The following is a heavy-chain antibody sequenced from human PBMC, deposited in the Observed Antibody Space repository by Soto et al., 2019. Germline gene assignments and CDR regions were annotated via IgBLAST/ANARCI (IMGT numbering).Heavy chain of an antibody. Sequence: QVQLVESGGGVVQPGMSLRLSCAASGFTFSNFAMHWVRQAPGKGLEWVALTSYDGGNKYFADSVKGRFTISRDNIKNTLYLQMNSMRREDTAVYYCAKDRGFSGTTLGDYWGQGTLVTVSS. V-gene: IGHV3-30-3*02. CDR1: GFTFSNFA. CDR3: AKDRGFSGTTLGDY. CDR2: TSYDGGNK. D-gene: IGHD5-12*01. J-gene: IGHJ4*02.